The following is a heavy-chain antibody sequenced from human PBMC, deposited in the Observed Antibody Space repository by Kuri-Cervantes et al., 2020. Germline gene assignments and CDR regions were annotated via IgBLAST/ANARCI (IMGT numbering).Heavy chain of an antibody. CDR2: IYYSGST. V-gene: IGHV4-59*01. Sequence: SETLSLTCTVSGGSIGSYYWSWIRQPPGKGLEWIGYIYYSGSTNYNPSLKSRVTISVDTSKNQFSLKLSSVTAADTAVYYCARVSSGWYGYFDLWGRGTLVTVSS. J-gene: IGHJ2*01. D-gene: IGHD6-19*01. CDR3: ARVSSGWYGYFDL. CDR1: GGSIGSYY.